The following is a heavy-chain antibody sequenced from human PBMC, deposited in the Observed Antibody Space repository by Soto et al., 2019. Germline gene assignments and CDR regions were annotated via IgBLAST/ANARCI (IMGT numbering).Heavy chain of an antibody. Sequence: QVQLVQSGAEVKKPGASVKVSCKASGYTFTSYYMHWVRQAPGQGLEWMGIINPSGGSTSYAQKFQGRVTMTRDTSTSTVYMELSSLRSEDTAVYYCARDQDYCDSSGQTGDYWGQGTLVTVSS. J-gene: IGHJ4*02. V-gene: IGHV1-46*01. CDR2: INPSGGST. CDR3: ARDQDYCDSSGQTGDY. D-gene: IGHD3-22*01. CDR1: GYTFTSYY.